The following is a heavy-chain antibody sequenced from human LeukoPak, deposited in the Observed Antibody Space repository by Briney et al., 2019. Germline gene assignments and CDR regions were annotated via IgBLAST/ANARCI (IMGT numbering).Heavy chain of an antibody. J-gene: IGHJ3*02. CDR1: GFTFRSYS. D-gene: IGHD3-10*01. V-gene: IGHV3-48*01. CDR3: AREGYYGALDI. CDR2: ISSSSNVEV. Sequence: SGGSLRLSCAASGFTFRSYSMKWVRQAPGKGLEWISYISSSSNVEVAYADSVKGRFTISRDNAKNSLYLQMNSLRDDDTAVYYCAREGYYGALDIWGQGTMVTVSS.